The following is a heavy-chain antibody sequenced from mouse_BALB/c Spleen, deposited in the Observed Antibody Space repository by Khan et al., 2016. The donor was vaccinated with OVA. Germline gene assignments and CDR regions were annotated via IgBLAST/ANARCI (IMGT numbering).Heavy chain of an antibody. V-gene: IGHV1-61*01. CDR1: GYTFTSYW. J-gene: IGHJ3*01. D-gene: IGHD2-2*01. CDR2: INPSDSES. Sequence: QVQLQQPGAELVRPGASVKLSCKASGYTFTSYWMNWVRPRPGQGLEWVGKINPSDSESHYNQMFKDKATLTVDKSSGTAYMQISSLTSEDSAVYYCTRREKYGYDPSWFAYWGQGTLVTVSA. CDR3: TRREKYGYDPSWFAY.